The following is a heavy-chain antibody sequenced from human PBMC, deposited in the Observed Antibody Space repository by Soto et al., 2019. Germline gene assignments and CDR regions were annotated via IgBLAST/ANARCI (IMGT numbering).Heavy chain of an antibody. V-gene: IGHV3-23*01. J-gene: IGHJ4*02. Sequence: LYWATRSSNSESYSLSWVRQAPGKGLEWVSAISGSGGSTYYADSVKGRFTISRDNSKNTLYLQMNSLRAEDTSVYYCGQDTCTSTTCYAGWGQGT. CDR3: GQDTCTSTTCYAG. D-gene: IGHD2-2*01. CDR2: ISGSGGST. CDR1: SSNSESYS.